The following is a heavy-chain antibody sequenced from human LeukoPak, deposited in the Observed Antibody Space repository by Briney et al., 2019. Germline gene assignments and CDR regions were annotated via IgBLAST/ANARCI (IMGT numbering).Heavy chain of an antibody. CDR3: ARVTYYYDSSGYYYPMDY. CDR2: IIPIFGTA. CDR1: GGTFSSYA. V-gene: IGHV1-69*05. Sequence: SVKVSCKASGGTFSSYAISWVRQAPGQGLEWMGGIIPIFGTANYAQKFQGRVTITTDESTSTAYMELSSLRSGDTAVYYCARVTYYYDSSGYYYPMDYWGQGTLVTVSS. J-gene: IGHJ4*02. D-gene: IGHD3-22*01.